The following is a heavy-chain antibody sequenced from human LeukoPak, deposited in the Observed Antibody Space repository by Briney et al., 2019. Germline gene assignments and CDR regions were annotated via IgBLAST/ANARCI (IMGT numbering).Heavy chain of an antibody. CDR1: GFTFSTYR. D-gene: IGHD6-19*01. Sequence: PGGSLRLSCAASGFTFSTYRMSWVRQAPGKGLEWVANIKPDGSEKYYVDSVEGRFTISRDNAKNSLYLQMNSVRAEDTAIDYGVRAGTSGWDYYNYVMDVWGQGTTVTVSS. J-gene: IGHJ6*02. V-gene: IGHV3-7*01. CDR3: VRAGTSGWDYYNYVMDV. CDR2: IKPDGSEK.